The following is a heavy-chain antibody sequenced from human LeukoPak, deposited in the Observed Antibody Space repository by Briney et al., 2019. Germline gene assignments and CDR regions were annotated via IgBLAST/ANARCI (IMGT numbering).Heavy chain of an antibody. Sequence: GESLKISCKGSGYSFTRYWIGWVRQRPGKGLEWMGIIYLGDSDTRYSPSFQGQVTLSADKPISTPYLQWSSLKASHTAMYFCARLGYYDSRGRGYYFDYRGQGSQASVSS. CDR1: GYSFTRYW. D-gene: IGHD3-22*01. CDR2: IYLGDSDT. V-gene: IGHV5-51*01. CDR3: ARLGYYDSRGRGYYFDY. J-gene: IGHJ4*02.